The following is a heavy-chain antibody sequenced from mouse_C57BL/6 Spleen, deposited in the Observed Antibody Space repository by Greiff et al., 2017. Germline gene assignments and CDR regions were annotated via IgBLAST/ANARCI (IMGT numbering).Heavy chain of an antibody. Sequence: VQLQQSGPELVKPGASVKLPCKASGYTFTDYNMDWVKQSHGKSLEWIGDINPNNGGTIYNQKFKGKATLTVDKSSSTAYMEIRSLTSEDTAVYDCARREPWYFDVWGTGTTVTVSS. V-gene: IGHV1-18*01. CDR1: GYTFTDYN. J-gene: IGHJ1*03. CDR3: ARREPWYFDV. CDR2: INPNNGGT.